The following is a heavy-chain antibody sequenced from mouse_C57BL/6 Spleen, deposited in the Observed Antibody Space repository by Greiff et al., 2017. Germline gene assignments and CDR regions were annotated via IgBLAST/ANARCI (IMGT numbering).Heavy chain of an antibody. CDR3: ARGGSFDY. Sequence: VQLQQPGAELVMPGASVKLSCKASGYTFTSYWMHWVKQRPGQGLEWIGEIDPSDSSTNYNQKFKGKSTLTVDKSSSTAYMQRSSLTSEDSAVYYWARGGSFDYWGQGTTLTVSS. CDR1: GYTFTSYW. J-gene: IGHJ2*01. V-gene: IGHV1-69*01. CDR2: IDPSDSST.